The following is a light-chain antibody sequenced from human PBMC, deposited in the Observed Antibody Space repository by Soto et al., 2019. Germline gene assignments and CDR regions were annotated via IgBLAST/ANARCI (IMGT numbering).Light chain of an antibody. CDR3: QQYNDWSSWT. CDR2: GAS. Sequence: EIVMAQSPATLSVSPGERATLSCRASQSVRNNLVWYQQKPGQVPRLLIYGASTRATGIPARFSGSGSATDFTLTISGLQSEDFAVYYCQQYNDWSSWTFGQGTKVDIK. J-gene: IGKJ1*01. CDR1: QSVRNN. V-gene: IGKV3-15*01.